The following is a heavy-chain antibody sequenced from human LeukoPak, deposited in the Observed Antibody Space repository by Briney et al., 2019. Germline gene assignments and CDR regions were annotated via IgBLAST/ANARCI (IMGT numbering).Heavy chain of an antibody. Sequence: SETLSLTCAVSGGSISSGGYSWSWIRQPPGKGLEWIGYIYHSGSTYYNPSLKSRVTISVDRSKNQFSLKLSSVTAADTAVYYCARDSEPFGGVIDWFDPWGQGTLVTVSS. V-gene: IGHV4-30-2*01. J-gene: IGHJ5*02. D-gene: IGHD3-16*01. CDR3: ARDSEPFGGVIDWFDP. CDR2: IYHSGST. CDR1: GGSISSGGYS.